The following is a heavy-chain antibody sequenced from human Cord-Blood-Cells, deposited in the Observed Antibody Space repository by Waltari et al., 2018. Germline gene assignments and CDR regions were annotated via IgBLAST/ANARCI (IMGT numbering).Heavy chain of an antibody. J-gene: IGHJ2*01. V-gene: IGHV1-3*01. D-gene: IGHD6-6*01. CDR1: GYTFPSYA. CDR2: TNAGNGNT. CDR3: GRVSYSSSSWYCNL. Sequence: QVPLVQSGAEVKKPGASVKVSCKASGYTFPSYAMHWVRQAPGQSLEWMGWTNAGNGNTKDSQKFHGRVTNTRDTPASTADLVLRSLRSEDTALYYCGRVSYSSSSWYCNLWGRGTLVAVSS.